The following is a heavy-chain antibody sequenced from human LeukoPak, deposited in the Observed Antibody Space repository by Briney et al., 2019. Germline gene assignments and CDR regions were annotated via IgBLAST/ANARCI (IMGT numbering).Heavy chain of an antibody. CDR1: GYTLTELS. CDR2: FDPEDGET. V-gene: IGHV1-24*01. CDR3: ATTGGSYTHRYAEYFQH. Sequence: GASVKVSCKVSGYTLTELSMLWVRQAPRKGLEWMGGFDPEDGETIYAQKFQGRVTMTEDTSTDTAYMELSSLRSEDTAVYYCATTGGSYTHRYAEYFQHWGQGTLVTVSS. D-gene: IGHD1-26*01. J-gene: IGHJ1*01.